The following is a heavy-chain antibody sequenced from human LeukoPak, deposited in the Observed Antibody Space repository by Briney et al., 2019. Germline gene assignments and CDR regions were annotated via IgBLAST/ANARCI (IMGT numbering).Heavy chain of an antibody. J-gene: IGHJ4*02. CDR1: GYSISSGYY. CDR2: IYHSGRT. Sequence: SETLSLTCTVSGYSISSGYYWGWIRQPPGKGLEWIGSIYHSGRTYYNPSLKSRVAISVDTSKNQFSLKLSSVTAADTAVYYCARRSSSWYDYWGQGTLVTVSS. CDR3: ARRSSSWYDY. V-gene: IGHV4-38-2*02. D-gene: IGHD6-13*01.